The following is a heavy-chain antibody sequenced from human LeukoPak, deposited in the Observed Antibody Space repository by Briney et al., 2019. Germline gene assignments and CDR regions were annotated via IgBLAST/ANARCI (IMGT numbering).Heavy chain of an antibody. CDR1: GGSISSSSYY. J-gene: IGHJ6*03. V-gene: IGHV4-39*07. Sequence: ETLSLTCTVSGGSISSSSYYWGWIRQPPGKGLEWIGSIYYSGNTDYNPSLKSRVTISVETSKNQFSLKLSSVTAADTAVYYCARDRFDDSSGYYYHYYYYMDVWGKGTTVTVSS. D-gene: IGHD3-22*01. CDR2: IYYSGNT. CDR3: ARDRFDDSSGYYYHYYYYMDV.